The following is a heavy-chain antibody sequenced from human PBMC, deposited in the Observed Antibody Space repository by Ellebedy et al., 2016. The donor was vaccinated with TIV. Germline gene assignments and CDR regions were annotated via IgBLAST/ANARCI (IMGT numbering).Heavy chain of an antibody. CDR1: GFTFSDYY. CDR2: IASRSGTI. D-gene: IGHD3-10*01. Sequence: GESLKISCAASGFTFSDYYMSWIRQAPGKGLEWVSYIASRSGTIYYADSVKGRFTISRDNSKNSLYLQMNSLRTEDTALYYCASFGLDAFDIWGQGTMVTVSS. V-gene: IGHV3-11*01. CDR3: ASFGLDAFDI. J-gene: IGHJ3*02.